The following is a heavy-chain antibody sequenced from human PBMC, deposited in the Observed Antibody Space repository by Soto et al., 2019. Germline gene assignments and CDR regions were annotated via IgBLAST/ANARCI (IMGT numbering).Heavy chain of an antibody. V-gene: IGHV1-3*01. CDR1: GYTFSSYA. CDR3: ARVVEEYSSAYTSANYYYYYMDV. CDR2: IHAGNGDT. Sequence: ASVKVSCKASGYTFSSYAVQWVRQAPGQSLEWIGWIHAGNGDTKYSQKFHGRVTLTRDTSANTAYMDLSSLRSDDTAVYYCARVVEEYSSAYTSANYYYYYMDVPGKAITVTVSS. D-gene: IGHD6-6*01. J-gene: IGHJ6*03.